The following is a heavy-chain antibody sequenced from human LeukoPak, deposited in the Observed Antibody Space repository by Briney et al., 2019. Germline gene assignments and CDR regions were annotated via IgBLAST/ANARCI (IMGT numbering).Heavy chain of an antibody. D-gene: IGHD6-6*01. CDR3: ARVEYSSSYYFDH. J-gene: IGHJ4*02. CDR1: GVSISSYY. Sequence: SETLSLTCTVSGVSISSYYWSWIRQPPGKGLEWIGYIHYSGSTNYNPSLKSRITISVATSKNQFSLRLSSVTAADTAVYYCARVEYSSSYYFDHWGQGTLVTVSS. V-gene: IGHV4-59*01. CDR2: IHYSGST.